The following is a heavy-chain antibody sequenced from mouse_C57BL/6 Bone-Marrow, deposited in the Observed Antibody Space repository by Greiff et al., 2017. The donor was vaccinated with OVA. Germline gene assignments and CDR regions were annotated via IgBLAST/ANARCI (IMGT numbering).Heavy chain of an antibody. CDR3: AVIYDGYYWDY. V-gene: IGHV1-82*01. CDR2: IYPGDGDT. D-gene: IGHD2-3*01. Sequence: QVQLKESGPELVKPGASVKISCKASGYAFSSSWMNWVKQRPGKGLEWIGRIYPGDGDTNYNGKFKGKATLTADKSSSTAYMQLSSLTSEDSAVYFCAVIYDGYYWDYWGQGTTLTVSS. J-gene: IGHJ2*01. CDR1: GYAFSSSW.